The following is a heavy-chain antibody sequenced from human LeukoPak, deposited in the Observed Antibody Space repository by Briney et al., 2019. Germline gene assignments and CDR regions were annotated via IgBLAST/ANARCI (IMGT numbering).Heavy chain of an antibody. CDR2: ISSSGSTI. Sequence: GGSLRLSCAASGFTFSSYEMNWVRQAPGKGLEWVSYISSSGSTIYYADSVKGRFTISRDNAKNSLYLQMNSLRAEDTAVYYCARLAPDLYSSSWYRGYFDYWGQGTLVTVSS. D-gene: IGHD6-13*01. CDR3: ARLAPDLYSSSWYRGYFDY. J-gene: IGHJ4*02. CDR1: GFTFSSYE. V-gene: IGHV3-48*03.